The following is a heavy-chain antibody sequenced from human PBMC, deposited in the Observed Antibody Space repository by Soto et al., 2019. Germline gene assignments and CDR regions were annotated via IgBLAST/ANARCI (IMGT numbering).Heavy chain of an antibody. Sequence: EVQLLEAGGGLVQPGGSLRLSCAASGFTFSTYVMSWVRQAPGKGLARVSTISGSGGTTYYADSVKGRFTNSRDNSKNTLYLLMNSLRAADTAVYYCAKDLPSLPYCGGDCYSLFDYWGQGSLVTVSS. CDR3: AKDLPSLPYCGGDCYSLFDY. D-gene: IGHD2-21*02. V-gene: IGHV3-23*01. J-gene: IGHJ4*02. CDR1: GFTFSTYV. CDR2: ISGSGGTT.